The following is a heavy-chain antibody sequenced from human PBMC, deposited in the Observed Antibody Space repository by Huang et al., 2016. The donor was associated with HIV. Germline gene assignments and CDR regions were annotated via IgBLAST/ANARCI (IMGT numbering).Heavy chain of an antibody. CDR1: GFTFRSYW. Sequence: VHLVESGGGLVRPGRSLRLSCAASGFTFRSYWMNWVRQAPGRGIGVVANINLDGSERFYVDSVRGRFTSSRDNANNSVSLQLNSLKAEDTGVYYCARGFQAKPGDYWGQGTLVTVSS. J-gene: IGHJ4*02. CDR3: ARGFQAKPGDY. CDR2: INLDGSER. V-gene: IGHV3-7*01.